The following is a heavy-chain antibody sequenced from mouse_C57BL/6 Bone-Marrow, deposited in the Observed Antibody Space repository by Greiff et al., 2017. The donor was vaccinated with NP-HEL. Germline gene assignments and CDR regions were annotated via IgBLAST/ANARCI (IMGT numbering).Heavy chain of an antibody. CDR2: IYPGSGNT. D-gene: IGHD2-5*01. J-gene: IGHJ3*01. V-gene: IGHV1-76*01. CDR1: GYTFTDYY. Sequence: QVQLQQSGAELVRPGASVKLSCKASGYTFTDYYINWVKQRPGQGLEWIARIYPGSGNTYYNETFKGKATLTAEKSSSTAYMQLSSLTSEDSAVYFCARSGSNYMFAYWGQGTLVTVSA. CDR3: ARSGSNYMFAY.